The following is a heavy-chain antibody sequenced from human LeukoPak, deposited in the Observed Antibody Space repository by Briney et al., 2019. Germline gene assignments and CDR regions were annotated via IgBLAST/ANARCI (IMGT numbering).Heavy chain of an antibody. CDR3: ARHRFGHLFDT. CDR2: IYHTGHT. D-gene: IGHD3-16*01. CDR1: GGSISSYY. Sequence: PSETLSLTCTVSGGSISSYYWSWLRQPAGKGLEWIGYIYHTGHTEYNPSLKSRVSISLDTSKSQFSLKLSSVTAADTAVYYCARHRFGHLFDTWGQGTLVTVSS. V-gene: IGHV4-59*01. J-gene: IGHJ4*02.